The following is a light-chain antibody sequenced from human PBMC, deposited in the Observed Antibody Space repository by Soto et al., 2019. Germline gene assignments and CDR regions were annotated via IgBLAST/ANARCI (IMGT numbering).Light chain of an antibody. Sequence: QSVLTQPASVSGSPGQSIAISCTGTSSDVGGYNYVSWYQQHPGKAPKLMIYDVSNRPSGGSNRFSGSKSGNTAFLTISGLLAVDEADYYCCSYSPSSTYVFGTGTKVTVL. J-gene: IGLJ1*01. V-gene: IGLV2-14*03. CDR3: CSYSPSSTYV. CDR2: DVS. CDR1: SSDVGGYNY.